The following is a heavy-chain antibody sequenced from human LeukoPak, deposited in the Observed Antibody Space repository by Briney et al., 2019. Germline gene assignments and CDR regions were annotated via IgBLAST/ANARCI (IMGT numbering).Heavy chain of an antibody. CDR3: ASLRDSSGWYDEVLFSYYFDY. CDR2: IYHSGST. Sequence: SETLSLTCAVYGYSISSGYYWGWIRPPPGKGVEWMGSIYHSGSTYYNPSLKRRVIISEDTNKNQFPLKLSSVTAADTAVYYCASLRDSSGWYDEVLFSYYFDYWGQGTLVTVSS. J-gene: IGHJ4*02. V-gene: IGHV4-38-2*01. CDR1: GYSISSGYY. D-gene: IGHD6-19*01.